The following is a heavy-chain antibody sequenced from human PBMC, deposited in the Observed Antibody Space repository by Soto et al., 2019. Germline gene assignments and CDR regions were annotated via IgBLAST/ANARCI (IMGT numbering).Heavy chain of an antibody. V-gene: IGHV1-18*01. CDR3: ARDRGSYALDY. D-gene: IGHD1-26*01. CDR2: ISADNGNT. J-gene: IGHJ4*02. CDR1: GYTFTSYG. Sequence: QVQLVQSGAEVKKPGASVKVSCKASGYTFTSYGISWVRQAPGQGLEWMGWISADNGNTNYAQKLQGRVTMTTDTSKSTAYMELRSLRFEDTAVYYCARDRGSYALDYWGQGTLVTVSS.